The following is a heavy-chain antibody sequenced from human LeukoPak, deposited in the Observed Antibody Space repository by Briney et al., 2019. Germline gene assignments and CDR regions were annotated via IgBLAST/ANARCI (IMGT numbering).Heavy chain of an antibody. CDR1: GGTFSSYA. CDR2: TIPILGIA. J-gene: IGHJ6*02. CDR3: ARVEGQPTDYYYYGMDV. Sequence: ASVKVSCKASGGTFSSYAISWVRQAPGQGLEWMGRTIPILGIANYAQKFQGRVTITADKSTSTAYMELSSLRSEDTAVYYCARVEGQPTDYYYYGMDVWGQGTTVTVSS. V-gene: IGHV1-69*04. D-gene: IGHD6-13*01.